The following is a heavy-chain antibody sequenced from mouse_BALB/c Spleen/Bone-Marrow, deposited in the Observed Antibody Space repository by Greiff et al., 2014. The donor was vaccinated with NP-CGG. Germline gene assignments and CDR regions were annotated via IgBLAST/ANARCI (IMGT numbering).Heavy chain of an antibody. J-gene: IGHJ4*01. Sequence: VQLVESGPGLVAPSQSLSITCTVSGFSLTSYGVHWVRQPPGKGLEWLGVIWADGSTNYNSALMSRLSISKDNSKSQVFLKMNSLQTDDTAMYYCSRITTATGAMDYWGQRTSVTVSS. CDR2: IWADGST. D-gene: IGHD1-2*01. CDR1: GFSLTSYG. CDR3: SRITTATGAMDY. V-gene: IGHV2-9*02.